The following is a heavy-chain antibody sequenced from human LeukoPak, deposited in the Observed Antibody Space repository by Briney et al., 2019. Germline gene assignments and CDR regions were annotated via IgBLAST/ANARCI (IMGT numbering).Heavy chain of an antibody. J-gene: IGHJ6*03. Sequence: GGSLRLSCAASGFTFSSYWMSWVRQAPGKGLEWVANIKQDGSEKYYVDSVKGRFAISRDNAKNSLYLQMNSLRAEDTAVYYCAGRVGGIVVVPAAPVRAYYYYYYMDVWGKGTTVTVSS. CDR1: GFTFSSYW. CDR3: AGRVGGIVVVPAAPVRAYYYYYYMDV. CDR2: IKQDGSEK. D-gene: IGHD2-2*01. V-gene: IGHV3-7*01.